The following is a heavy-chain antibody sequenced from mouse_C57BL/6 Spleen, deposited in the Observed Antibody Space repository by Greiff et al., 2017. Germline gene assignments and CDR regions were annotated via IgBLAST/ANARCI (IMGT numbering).Heavy chain of an antibody. CDR2: ISYDGSN. CDR1: GYSITSGYY. Sequence: EVQLQQSGPGLVKPSQSLSLTCSVTGYSITSGYYWNWIRQFPGNKLEWMGYISYDGSNNYNPSLKNRIAITRDTSKNQFFLKLNSVTTEDTATYDCARDSSGGYWYFDVWGTGTTVTVSS. CDR3: ARDSSGGYWYFDV. J-gene: IGHJ1*03. V-gene: IGHV3-6*01. D-gene: IGHD3-2*02.